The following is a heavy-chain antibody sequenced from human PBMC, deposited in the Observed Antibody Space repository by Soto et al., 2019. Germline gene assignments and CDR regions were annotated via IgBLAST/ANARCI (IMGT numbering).Heavy chain of an antibody. V-gene: IGHV4-39*01. CDR1: GGSISSSSYY. Sequence: SETLSLTCTVSGGSISSSSYYWGWIRQPPGKGLGWIGSIYYSGSTYYNPSLKSRVTISVDTSKNQFSLKLSSVTAADTAVYYCARATYYYDSSGYGGYYYYGMDVWGQGTTVTVSS. D-gene: IGHD3-22*01. CDR3: ARATYYYDSSGYGGYYYYGMDV. CDR2: IYYSGST. J-gene: IGHJ6*02.